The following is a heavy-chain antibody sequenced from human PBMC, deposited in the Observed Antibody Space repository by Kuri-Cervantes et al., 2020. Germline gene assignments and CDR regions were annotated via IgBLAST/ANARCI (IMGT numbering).Heavy chain of an antibody. V-gene: IGHV4-39*01. CDR2: IYYSGST. D-gene: IGHD2-21*01. J-gene: IGHJ5*02. CDR3: ARHWDDYVVVVISETPGWFDP. Sequence: GSLRLSCTVSGGSISSSSYYWGWIRQPPGKGLEWIGSIYYSGSTYYNPSLKSRVTISVDTSKNQFSLKLSSVTAADTAVYYCARHWDDYVVVVISETPGWFDPWGQGTLVTVSS. CDR1: GGSISSSSYY.